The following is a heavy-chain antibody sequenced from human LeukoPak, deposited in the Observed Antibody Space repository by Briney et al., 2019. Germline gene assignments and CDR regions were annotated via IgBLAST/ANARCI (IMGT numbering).Heavy chain of an antibody. D-gene: IGHD6-25*01. CDR2: ICYSGST. V-gene: IGHV4-59*02. CDR3: ARVAGAFDI. Sequence: SETLSLACTVSGGSVSSFCWTWIRQSPGKGLEWIAYICYSGSTNYNPSLKSRVTISVDTSKNHFSLKLGSVTAADTAIYYCARVAGAFDIWGQGTMVTVSS. CDR1: GGSVSSFC. J-gene: IGHJ3*02.